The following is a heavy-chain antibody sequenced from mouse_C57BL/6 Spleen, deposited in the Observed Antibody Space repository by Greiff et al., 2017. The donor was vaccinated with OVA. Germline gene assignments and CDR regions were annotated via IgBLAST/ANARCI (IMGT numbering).Heavy chain of an antibody. CDR3: ARVGYKGIFAY. Sequence: EVQLQESGPGMVKPSQSLSLTCTVTGYSITSGYDWHWIRHFPGNKLEWMGYISYSGSTNYNPSLKSRISITHDTSKNHFFLKLNSVTTEDTATYYCARVGYKGIFAYWGQGTLVTVSA. CDR1: GYSITSGYD. CDR2: ISYSGST. V-gene: IGHV3-1*01. D-gene: IGHD1-3*01. J-gene: IGHJ3*01.